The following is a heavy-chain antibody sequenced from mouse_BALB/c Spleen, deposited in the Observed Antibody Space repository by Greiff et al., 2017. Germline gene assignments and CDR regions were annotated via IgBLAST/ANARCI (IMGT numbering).Heavy chain of an antibody. V-gene: IGHV3-2*02. Sequence: EVKLMESGPGLVKPSQSLSLTCTVTGYSITSDYAWNWIRQFPGNKLEWMGYISYSGSTSYNPSLKSRISITRDTSKNQFFLQLNSVTTEDTATYYCARGNRYEGRDLDYWGQGTTLTVSS. J-gene: IGHJ2*01. CDR1: GYSITSDYA. CDR3: ARGNRYEGRDLDY. CDR2: ISYSGST. D-gene: IGHD2-14*01.